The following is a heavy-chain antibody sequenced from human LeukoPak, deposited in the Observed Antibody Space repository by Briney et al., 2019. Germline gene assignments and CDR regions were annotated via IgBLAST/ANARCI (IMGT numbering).Heavy chain of an antibody. J-gene: IGHJ4*02. CDR3: ARGPYLSITMVRGVTDLYFDY. CDR2: IYSGGST. CDR1: GFTVSSNY. D-gene: IGHD3-10*01. Sequence: GGSLRLSCAASGFTVSSNYMSWVRQAPGKGLEWVSVIYSGGSTYYADSVKGRFTISRDNSKDTLYLQMNSLRAEDTAAYYCARGPYLSITMVRGVTDLYFDYWGQGTLVTVSS. V-gene: IGHV3-53*01.